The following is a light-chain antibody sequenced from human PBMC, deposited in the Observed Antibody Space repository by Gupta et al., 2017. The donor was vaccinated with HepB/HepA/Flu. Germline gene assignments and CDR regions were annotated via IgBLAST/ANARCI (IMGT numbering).Light chain of an antibody. V-gene: IGLV5-45*02. CDR1: CGLTVGTFR. Sequence: QAVPTQPSSLSPSPGPSASLTCTLRCGLTVGTFRIYWYQQKPGSPPQYLLRYKSDSDKEQGSGVPSRFSGSKDGSANAGILLISGLQSEDEADYYCIIWRGSAWVFGGGTKLTVL. CDR2: YKSDSDK. CDR3: IIWRGSAWV. J-gene: IGLJ3*02.